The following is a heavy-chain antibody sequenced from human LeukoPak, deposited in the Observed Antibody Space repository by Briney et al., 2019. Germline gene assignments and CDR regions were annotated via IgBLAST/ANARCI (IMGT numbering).Heavy chain of an antibody. CDR3: ARGANCYDSSGYYDY. CDR1: GDSVSTNSAA. J-gene: IGHJ4*02. D-gene: IGHD3-22*01. V-gene: IGHV6-1*01. CDR2: TYYRSKWYN. Sequence: SQTLSLTCAISGDSVSTNSAAWNWIRQSPSRGLEWLGRTYYRSKWYNDYAVSVKSRITINPDTSKNQFSLQLNSVTPEDTAVYYCARGANCYDSSGYYDYWGQGTLVTVSS.